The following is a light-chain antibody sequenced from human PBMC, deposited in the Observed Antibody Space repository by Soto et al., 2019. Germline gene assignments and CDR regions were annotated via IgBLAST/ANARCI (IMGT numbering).Light chain of an antibody. CDR3: MQTIQLPLT. CDR1: HSLRHSDGRTY. J-gene: IGKJ4*01. Sequence: EIVLTQTPLSLSVTPGQPASISCKSSHSLRHSDGRTYVYWYVQRPGQPPQLLIYEISNRFSGVPDRIGGYGAGTDFTLEIRRVEAEDVCIYYCMQTIQLPLTFGGGTKVEIK. V-gene: IGKV2D-29*01. CDR2: EIS.